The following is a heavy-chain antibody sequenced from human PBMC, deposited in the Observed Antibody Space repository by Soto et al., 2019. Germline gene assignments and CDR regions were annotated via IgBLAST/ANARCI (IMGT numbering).Heavy chain of an antibody. CDR1: DGAISSYY. CDR3: ARGGGGGGITGTTAKSHYLYGTDV. CDR2: ITYSGNT. V-gene: IGHV4-59*01. D-gene: IGHD1-7*01. Sequence: SETLSLTCTVTDGAISSYYWSWIRQPPGKGLEWIGYITYSGNTNYNPTLKSRVSISIDTSKNQFSLKLTSVTAADTAVYYCARGGGGGGITGTTAKSHYLYGTDVWGQGTTVTVSS. J-gene: IGHJ6*02.